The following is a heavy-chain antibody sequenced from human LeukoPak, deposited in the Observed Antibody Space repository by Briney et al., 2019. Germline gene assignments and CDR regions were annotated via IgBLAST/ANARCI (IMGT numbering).Heavy chain of an antibody. Sequence: SQTLSLTCTVSGGSISSGSYYWSWIRQPAGKGLERIGRIYTSGSTNYNPSLKSRVTISVDTSKNQFSLKLSSVTAADTAVYYCAREGYSSSWSYYYYMDVWGKGTTVTVSS. CDR1: GGSISSGSYY. D-gene: IGHD6-13*01. CDR3: AREGYSSSWSYYYYMDV. J-gene: IGHJ6*03. V-gene: IGHV4-61*02. CDR2: IYTSGST.